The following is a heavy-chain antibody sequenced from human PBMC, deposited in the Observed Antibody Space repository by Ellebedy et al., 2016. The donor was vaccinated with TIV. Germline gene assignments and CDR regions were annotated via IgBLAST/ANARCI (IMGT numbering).Heavy chain of an antibody. D-gene: IGHD5-12*01. Sequence: AASVKVSCKASGYSFTNYGISWVRQAPGQGLEWMGWISAYHGNTKQAQKLQGRFIMTTDTSTSTAYMELRSLRSDDTAIYYCAKAGGWQRLGGVYYYYYMDVWGKGTTVTVSS. CDR3: AKAGGWQRLGGVYYYYYMDV. CDR1: GYSFTNYG. CDR2: ISAYHGNT. J-gene: IGHJ6*03. V-gene: IGHV1-18*01.